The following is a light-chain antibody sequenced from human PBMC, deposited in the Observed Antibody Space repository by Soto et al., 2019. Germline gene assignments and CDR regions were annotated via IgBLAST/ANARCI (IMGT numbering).Light chain of an antibody. CDR1: QSVSSSY. J-gene: IGKJ2*01. CDR2: GAS. CDR3: QQYGSSPYT. V-gene: IGKV3-20*01. Sequence: EIVLTQSPGTLSLSPGERATLSCRASQSVSSSYLAWYQQKPGQAPRLLMYGASSRATGIPDRFSGSGSGTDFTLTINRLEPDDCAVYYCQQYGSSPYTFGQGTKLEIQ.